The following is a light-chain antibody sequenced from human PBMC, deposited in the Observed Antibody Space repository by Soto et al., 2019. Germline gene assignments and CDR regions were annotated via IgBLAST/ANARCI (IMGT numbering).Light chain of an antibody. CDR1: QTVNNNY. J-gene: IGKJ1*01. CDR3: QQYGGSAPWT. CDR2: GAS. V-gene: IGKV3-20*01. Sequence: EIVLTQPPGPLSVSPGDRVTLSCRASQTVNNNYLAWYQQTPGQPPRLLIYGASTPATGTPARFSGSGSGTHFTLTVSRLEPEDFAVYYCQQYGGSAPWTFGPGTKV.